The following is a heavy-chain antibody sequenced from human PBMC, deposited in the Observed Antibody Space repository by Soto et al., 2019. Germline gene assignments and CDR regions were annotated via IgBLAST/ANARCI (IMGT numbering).Heavy chain of an antibody. V-gene: IGHV3-30*18. Sequence: GGSLRLSCAASGFTFSSYGMHWVRQAPGKGLEWVAVISYDGSNKYYADSVKGRFTISRDNSKNTLYLQMNSLRAEDTAVYYCAKDSAAATYRGQGTLVTVSS. CDR2: ISYDGSNK. CDR1: GFTFSSYG. D-gene: IGHD6-13*01. J-gene: IGHJ4*02. CDR3: AKDSAAATY.